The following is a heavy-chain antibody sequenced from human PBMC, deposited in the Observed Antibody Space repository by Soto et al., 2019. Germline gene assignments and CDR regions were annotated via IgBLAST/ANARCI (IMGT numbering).Heavy chain of an antibody. CDR3: ARAISGYVT. D-gene: IGHD5-12*01. CDR2: INTGNGDT. V-gene: IGHV1-3*04. Sequence: QVQLVQSGAEMKKPGASVKVSCKTSGINYNTYAIHWVRQAPGQGLEWMGWINTGNGDTRYSQNFQGRVTLTRDTSASTVYMDRDSLKSEDTGLYFCARAISGYVTWGQGTLVTVSS. CDR1: GINYNTYA. J-gene: IGHJ4*02.